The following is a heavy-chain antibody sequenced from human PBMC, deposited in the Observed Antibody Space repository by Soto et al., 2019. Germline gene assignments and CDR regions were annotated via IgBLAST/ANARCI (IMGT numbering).Heavy chain of an antibody. CDR1: GGSVNSDNW. Sequence: LTCDVSGGSVNSDNWWSWVRQSPGKGLEWIGEIDHSGSTYYNPSLKSRVTISVDTSKNQFSLKLSSVTAADTAVYYCARLRWRKIFDYWGQGTLVTVSS. J-gene: IGHJ4*02. CDR3: ARLRWRKIFDY. V-gene: IGHV4-4*02. D-gene: IGHD4-17*01. CDR2: IDHSGST.